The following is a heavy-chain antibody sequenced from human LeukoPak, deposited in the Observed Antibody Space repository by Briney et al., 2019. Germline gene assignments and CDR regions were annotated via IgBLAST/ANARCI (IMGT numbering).Heavy chain of an antibody. D-gene: IGHD5-18*01. CDR2: ISAYNGNT. V-gene: IGHV1-18*01. CDR1: GYTFTSYG. J-gene: IGHJ4*02. Sequence: DSVKVSCKASGYTFTSYGISWVRQAPGQGLEWMGWISAYNGNTNYAQKLQGRVAMTTDTSTSTANMELRSLRSDDTAVYYCARNGYGHSPYDFDYWGQGTLVTVSS. CDR3: ARNGYGHSPYDFDY.